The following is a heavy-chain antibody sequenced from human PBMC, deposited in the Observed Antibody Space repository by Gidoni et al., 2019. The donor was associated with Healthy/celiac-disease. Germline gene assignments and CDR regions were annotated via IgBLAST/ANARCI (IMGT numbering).Heavy chain of an antibody. CDR1: GFTFSSYS. Sequence: EVQLVESGGGLVKPGGSLRLSCAASGFTFSSYSMNWVRQAPGKGLEWVSSISSSGSTIYYADSVKGRFTISRDNAKNSLYLQMNSLRAEDTAVYYCARDTEVFLEWLAPHNYYYAMDVWGQGTTVTVSS. J-gene: IGHJ6*02. D-gene: IGHD3-3*01. CDR2: ISSSGSTI. V-gene: IGHV3-21*01. CDR3: ARDTEVFLEWLAPHNYYYAMDV.